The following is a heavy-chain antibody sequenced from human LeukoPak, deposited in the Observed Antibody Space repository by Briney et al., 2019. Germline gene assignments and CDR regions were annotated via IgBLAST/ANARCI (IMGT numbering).Heavy chain of an antibody. CDR3: ARGGYSSSFDP. Sequence: SETLSLTCTVSGGSISSSSYYWGWIRQPPGKGLEWIGSIYHSGSTNYNPSLKSRVTISVDTSKNQFSLKLSSVTAADTAVYYCARGGYSSSFDPWGQGTLVTVSS. D-gene: IGHD6-13*01. CDR2: IYHSGST. J-gene: IGHJ5*02. V-gene: IGHV4-39*07. CDR1: GGSISSSSYY.